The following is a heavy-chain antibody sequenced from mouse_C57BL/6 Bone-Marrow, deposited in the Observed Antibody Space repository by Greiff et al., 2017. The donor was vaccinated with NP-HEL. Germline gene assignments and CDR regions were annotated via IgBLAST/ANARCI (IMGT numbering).Heavy chain of an antibody. J-gene: IGHJ3*01. V-gene: IGHV5-4*03. CDR2: ISDGGSYT. CDR1: GFTFSSYA. Sequence: DVMLVESGGGLVKPGGSLKLSCAASGFTFSSYAMSWVRQTPEKRLEWVATISDGGSYTYYPDNVKGRFTISRYNAKNNLYLQMSHLKSEDTAMYYCARHGYPAWFAYWGQGTLVTVSA. D-gene: IGHD2-2*01. CDR3: ARHGYPAWFAY.